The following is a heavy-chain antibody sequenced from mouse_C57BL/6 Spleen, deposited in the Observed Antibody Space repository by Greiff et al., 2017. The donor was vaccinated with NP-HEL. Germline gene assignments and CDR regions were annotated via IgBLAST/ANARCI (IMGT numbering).Heavy chain of an antibody. J-gene: IGHJ1*03. CDR1: GYTFTSYG. Sequence: QVQLKQPGAELVKPGASVKLSCKASGYTFTSYGMHWVKQRPGQGLEWIGMIHPNSGSTNYNEKFTSKATLTVDKSSSTAYMQLSSLTSDDSAVYYCARRDYDRNFDVWGTGTTVTVSS. D-gene: IGHD2-4*01. CDR3: ARRDYDRNFDV. V-gene: IGHV1-64*01. CDR2: IHPNSGST.